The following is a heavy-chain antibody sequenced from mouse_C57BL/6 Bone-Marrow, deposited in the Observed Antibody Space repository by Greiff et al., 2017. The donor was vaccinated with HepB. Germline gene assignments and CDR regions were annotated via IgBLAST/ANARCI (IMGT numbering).Heavy chain of an antibody. D-gene: IGHD2-13*01. CDR2: ISYDGSN. V-gene: IGHV3-6*01. CDR3: AREGEAGDY. CDR1: GSSITSGYY. J-gene: IGHJ2*01. Sequence: ESGPGFVKPSQSLSLTCSVTGSSITSGYYWNWSRQFPGNKLEWLGYISYDGSNNYNPSLKNRFSITRDTSKNQFFLKLNSVTTEDPATYYCAREGEAGDYWGQGTTLTVSS.